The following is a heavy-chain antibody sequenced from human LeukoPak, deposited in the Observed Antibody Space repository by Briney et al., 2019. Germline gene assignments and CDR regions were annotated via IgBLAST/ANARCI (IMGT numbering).Heavy chain of an antibody. D-gene: IGHD3-22*01. CDR1: GFTFSFYA. J-gene: IGHJ4*02. CDR3: ARDPYNYDRSGYKLDSYFDY. V-gene: IGHV3-7*01. Sequence: GGSLRLSCAASGFTFSFYAMSWVRQAPGKGLEWVANIEQHGSEKWYVDSVKGRFTISRDNAKNSLYLQMNSLRAEDTAVYYCARDPYNYDRSGYKLDSYFDYWGQGTLVTVSS. CDR2: IEQHGSEK.